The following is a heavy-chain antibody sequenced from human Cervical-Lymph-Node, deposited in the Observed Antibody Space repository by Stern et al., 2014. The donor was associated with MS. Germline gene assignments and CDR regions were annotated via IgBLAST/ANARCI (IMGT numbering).Heavy chain of an antibody. CDR1: GFTFSTYA. Sequence: VQLVQSGGGVVQPGRSLRLSCVASGFTFSTYAMHWVRQAPGKGLEWVAVISYDGSQTYYADPVKGRFSISRDNSKDTLFLQMKSLRAEDTAQYYCVKGSRRVAFDYFDVWGQGIQVTVSS. V-gene: IGHV3-30*18. J-gene: IGHJ4*02. CDR3: VKGSRRVAFDYFDV. D-gene: IGHD5-12*01. CDR2: ISYDGSQT.